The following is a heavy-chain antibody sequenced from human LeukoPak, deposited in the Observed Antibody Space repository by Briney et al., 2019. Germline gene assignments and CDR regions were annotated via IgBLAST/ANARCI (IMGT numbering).Heavy chain of an antibody. CDR2: ISSSSSTI. Sequence: GGSLRLSCAASGFTFSSYSMNWVRQAPGKGLEWVSYISSSSSTIYYADSVKGRFTISRDNAKNSLYLQMNSLRAEDTAVYYCASYGDYGSYYYYYMDVWGKGTTVTVSS. D-gene: IGHD4-17*01. J-gene: IGHJ6*03. CDR3: ASYGDYGSYYYYYMDV. CDR1: GFTFSSYS. V-gene: IGHV3-48*01.